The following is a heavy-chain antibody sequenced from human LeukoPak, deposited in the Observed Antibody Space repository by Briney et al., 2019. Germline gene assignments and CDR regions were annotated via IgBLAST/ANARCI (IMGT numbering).Heavy chain of an antibody. D-gene: IGHD1-26*01. J-gene: IGHJ4*02. CDR3: ARAPVWELLPTYFDY. V-gene: IGHV3-23*01. Sequence: AGGSLRLSCAASGFTFSSYAMSWVRQAPGKGLEWVSAISGSGGSTYYADSVKGRFTISRDNSKNTLYLQMNSLRAEDTAVYYCARAPVWELLPTYFDYWGQGTLVTVSS. CDR1: GFTFSSYA. CDR2: ISGSGGST.